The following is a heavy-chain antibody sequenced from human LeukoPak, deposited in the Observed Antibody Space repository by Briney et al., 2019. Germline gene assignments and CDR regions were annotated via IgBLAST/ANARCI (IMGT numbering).Heavy chain of an antibody. J-gene: IGHJ6*02. CDR2: IYYSGST. Sequence: SSETLSLTCTVSGGSISSYYWSWIRQPPGKGLEWIGYIYYSGSTNYNPSLKSRVTISVDTSKKQFYLKLSPVTAADTAVYYCARGYDFWSGYYPYGMDVWGQGTTVTVSS. CDR3: ARGYDFWSGYYPYGMDV. CDR1: GGSISSYY. V-gene: IGHV4-59*01. D-gene: IGHD3-3*01.